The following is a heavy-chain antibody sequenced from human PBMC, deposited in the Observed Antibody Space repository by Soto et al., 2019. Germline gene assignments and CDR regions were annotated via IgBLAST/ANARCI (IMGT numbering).Heavy chain of an antibody. CDR2: VNEVGTIT. J-gene: IGHJ3*01. CDR1: GFTFSNHW. V-gene: IGHV3-74*01. Sequence: EVQLVESGGGLVQPGGSLRLSCVASGFTFSNHWMHWVRQSPGQGLSGVSRVNEVGTITDYADFVEGRFTISRDNAKNTLSLQMSNLRAEDTALYYCARPRSKSSSGFDLWGQGTMVTVSS. CDR3: ARPRSKSSSGFDL. D-gene: IGHD6-6*01.